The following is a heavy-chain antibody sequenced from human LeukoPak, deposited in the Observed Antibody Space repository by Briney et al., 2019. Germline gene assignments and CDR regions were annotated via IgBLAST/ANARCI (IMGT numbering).Heavy chain of an antibody. CDR3: ARPGILYDSSGSFDY. CDR1: GYTFTSYG. D-gene: IGHD3-22*01. V-gene: IGHV1-18*01. J-gene: IGHJ4*02. Sequence: ASVKVSCKASGYTFTSYGISWVRQAPGQGLECMGWISAYNGNTNYAQKLQGRVTMTTDTSTSTAYMELRSLRSDDTAVYYCARPGILYDSSGSFDYWGQGTLVTVSS. CDR2: ISAYNGNT.